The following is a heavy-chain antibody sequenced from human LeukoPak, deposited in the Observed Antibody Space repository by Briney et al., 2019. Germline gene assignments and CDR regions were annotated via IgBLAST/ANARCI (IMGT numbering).Heavy chain of an antibody. J-gene: IGHJ4*02. V-gene: IGHV3-23*01. CDR2: ISGSGGST. CDR3: AKDQYSRQYYFDY. CDR1: GFTFSSYA. Sequence: GRSLRLSCAASGFTFSSYAMSWVRQAPGKGLEWVSAISGSGGSTYYADSVKGRFTISRDNSKNTLYLQMNSLRAEDTAVYYCAKDQYSRQYYFDYWGQGTLVTVSS. D-gene: IGHD6-6*01.